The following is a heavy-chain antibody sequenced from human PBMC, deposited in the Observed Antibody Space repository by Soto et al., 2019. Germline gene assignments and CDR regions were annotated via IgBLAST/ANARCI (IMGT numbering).Heavy chain of an antibody. D-gene: IGHD2-2*02. V-gene: IGHV3-21*01. CDR1: GFTFSSYS. J-gene: IGHJ6*02. CDR3: ARRRPSCYTCYYYGMDV. Sequence: GGSLRLSCAASGFTFSSYSMNWVRQAPGKGLEWVSSISSSSSYIYYADSVKGRFTISRDNAKNSLYLQMNSLRAEDTAVYYCARRRPSCYTCYYYGMDVWGQGTTVTVSS. CDR2: ISSSSSYI.